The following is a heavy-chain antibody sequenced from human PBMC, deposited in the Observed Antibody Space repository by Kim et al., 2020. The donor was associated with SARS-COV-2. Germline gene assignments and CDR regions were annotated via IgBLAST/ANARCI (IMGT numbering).Heavy chain of an antibody. CDR3: ARRAVAGRDAFDI. J-gene: IGHJ3*02. Sequence: YPGSVKHRFTISRENAKHSFYLQMNSLRAGDTAVYYCARRAVAGRDAFDIWGQGTMVTVSS. D-gene: IGHD6-19*01. V-gene: IGHV3-13*01.